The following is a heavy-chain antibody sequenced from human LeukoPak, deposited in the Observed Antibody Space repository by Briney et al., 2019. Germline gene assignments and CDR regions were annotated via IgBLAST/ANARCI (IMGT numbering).Heavy chain of an antibody. V-gene: IGHV3-21*01. J-gene: IGHJ5*02. CDR2: ISSSSSYI. Sequence: GGPLSLSCTASGFTFSSYSMNWVRQARGKGLEWVSSISSSSSYIYYADSVKGRFTIYRDNTKNSLYLQMNSLRAEDTAVYYCASRGYSGYYNWFDPWGQGTLVTVSS. CDR3: ASRGYSGYYNWFDP. D-gene: IGHD5-12*01. CDR1: GFTFSSYS.